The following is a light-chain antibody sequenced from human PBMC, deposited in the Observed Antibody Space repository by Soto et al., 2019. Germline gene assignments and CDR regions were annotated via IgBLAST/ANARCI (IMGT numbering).Light chain of an antibody. V-gene: IGLV2-14*01. CDR1: SSDVGGYNY. CDR3: SSYTSSSTVV. CDR2: DVS. Sequence: QSALTQPASVSGSPGQSITISCTGTSSDVGGYNYVSWYQQHPGKAPKLMIYDVSIRPSGVSHRFSGSKSGSTASLTISGLQAEDEADYYCSSYTSSSTVVFGGGTKVTVL. J-gene: IGLJ2*01.